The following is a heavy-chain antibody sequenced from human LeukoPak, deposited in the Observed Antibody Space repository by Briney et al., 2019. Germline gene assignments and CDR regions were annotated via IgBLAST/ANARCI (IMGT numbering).Heavy chain of an antibody. Sequence: PGGSLRLSCAASGFTFSSNYMSWVRQAPGKGVEWVSVIYSGGSTYYAASVKRRFTISRDNSKNTLYLQMNSLRAEDTAVYYCARDLANYDSWSGSSSGGDIWGQGTMVTLSS. CDR2: IYSGGST. CDR1: GFTFSSNY. D-gene: IGHD3-3*01. J-gene: IGHJ3*02. V-gene: IGHV3-53*05. CDR3: ARDLANYDSWSGSSSGGDI.